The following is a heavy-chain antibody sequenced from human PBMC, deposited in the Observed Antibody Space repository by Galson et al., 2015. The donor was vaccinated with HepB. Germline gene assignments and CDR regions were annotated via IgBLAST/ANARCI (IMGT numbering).Heavy chain of an antibody. D-gene: IGHD3-10*01. Sequence: SLRLSCAASGFTFRSYDMHWVRQVSGKGLEWVSTVTYTGDLYYAVSVKGRFTISRDNAKNSLSLQMNSLRAEDTALYHCVRGSFGTGTYFDKWGQGSLVTVSS. J-gene: IGHJ4*02. CDR3: VRGSFGTGTYFDK. CDR1: GFTFRSYD. V-gene: IGHV3-13*05. CDR2: VTYTGDL.